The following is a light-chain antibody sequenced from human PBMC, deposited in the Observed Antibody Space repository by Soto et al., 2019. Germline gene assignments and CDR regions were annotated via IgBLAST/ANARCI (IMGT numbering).Light chain of an antibody. CDR3: SSYTTDISPYV. V-gene: IGLV2-14*01. CDR2: EVV. CDR1: SNDVGNGYDS. J-gene: IGLJ1*01. Sequence: QSALTQPASVSGSPRQSITISCTGTSNDVGNGYDSVSWYQHHPGKAPKLIIYEVVNRPSGVSNRFSGSKSGNTASLTISGLQAEDEADYYCSSYTTDISPYVFGTGTKLTVL.